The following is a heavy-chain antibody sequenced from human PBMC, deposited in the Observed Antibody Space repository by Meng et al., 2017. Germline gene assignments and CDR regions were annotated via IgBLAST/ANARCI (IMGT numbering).Heavy chain of an antibody. Sequence: ASVKVSCKASGYTFTSYGISWVRQAPGQGLEWMGWISAYNGNTNYAQKLQGRATMTTDTSTSTAYMELRSLRSDDTAVYYCARDLDFWSGYPSDFDYWGQGTLVTVSS. CDR1: GYTFTSYG. CDR3: ARDLDFWSGYPSDFDY. J-gene: IGHJ4*02. CDR2: ISAYNGNT. D-gene: IGHD3-3*01. V-gene: IGHV1-18*01.